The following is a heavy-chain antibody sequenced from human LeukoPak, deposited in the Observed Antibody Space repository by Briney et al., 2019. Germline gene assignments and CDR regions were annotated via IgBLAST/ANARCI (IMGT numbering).Heavy chain of an antibody. D-gene: IGHD3-3*02. V-gene: IGHV4-59*08. CDR1: GGSISSYY. Sequence: SETLSLTCPVSGGSISSYYWSWIRQPPGKGLEWIGYIYYSGSTNYNPSLKSRVTISVDTSKNQFSLKLSSVTAADTAVYYCARLPLGFDAFDIWGQGTMVTVSS. J-gene: IGHJ3*02. CDR3: ARLPLGFDAFDI. CDR2: IYYSGST.